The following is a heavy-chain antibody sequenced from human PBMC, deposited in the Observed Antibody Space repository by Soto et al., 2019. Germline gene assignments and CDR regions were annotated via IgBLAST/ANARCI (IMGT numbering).Heavy chain of an antibody. CDR3: ARDHELGYCSSTSCGKDV. V-gene: IGHV6-1*01. Sequence: SQTLSLTCAISGDSVSSNSAAWNWIRQSPSRGLEWLGRTYYRSKWYNDYAVSVKSRITINPDTSKSQFSLQLNSVTPEDTAVYYCARDHELGYCSSTSCGKDVWGQGTTVTVSS. CDR1: GDSVSSNSAA. J-gene: IGHJ6*02. CDR2: TYYRSKWYN. D-gene: IGHD2-2*01.